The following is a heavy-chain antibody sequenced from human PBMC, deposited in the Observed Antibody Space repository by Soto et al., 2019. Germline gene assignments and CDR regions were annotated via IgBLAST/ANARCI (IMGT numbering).Heavy chain of an antibody. CDR1: GFTFSDYY. CDR2: ISSSGSTI. J-gene: IGHJ6*03. V-gene: IGHV3-11*01. CDR3: ARDGARPHEYSGYDFLYYYYMDV. Sequence: GGSLRLSCAASGFTFSDYYMSWVRQAPGKGLEWVSYISSSGSTIYYADSVKGRFTISRDNAKNSLYLQMNSLRAEDTAVYYCARDGARPHEYSGYDFLYYYYMDVWGKGTTVTVSS. D-gene: IGHD5-12*01.